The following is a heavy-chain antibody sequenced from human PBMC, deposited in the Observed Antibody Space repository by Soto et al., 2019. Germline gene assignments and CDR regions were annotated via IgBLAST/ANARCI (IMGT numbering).Heavy chain of an antibody. V-gene: IGHV3-21*01. CDR3: ARSRGYSGYYFDY. Sequence: EVQLVESGGGLVKPGASLRISCAASGFTFIDYTMNWVRQAPGKGLEWVSSISPSSSYIYYADSVKGRFTISRDNAKNSLYLQMNSLRAEDTAVYYCARSRGYSGYYFDYWGQGTLVTVSS. J-gene: IGHJ4*02. D-gene: IGHD5-12*01. CDR1: GFTFIDYT. CDR2: ISPSSSYI.